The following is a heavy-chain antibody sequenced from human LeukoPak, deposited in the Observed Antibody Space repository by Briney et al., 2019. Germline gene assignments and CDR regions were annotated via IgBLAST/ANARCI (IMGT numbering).Heavy chain of an antibody. Sequence: ASVKVSCKASGFIFTGYYMHWVRQAPGQGLEWMGWINPNTGGTNYAQKLQGRVTMTTDTSTSTAYMELRSLRSDDTAVYYCARVFHSTFDFWSGYYWSYYYYGMDVWGQGTTVTVSS. CDR3: ARVFHSTFDFWSGYYWSYYYYGMDV. D-gene: IGHD3-3*01. CDR1: GFIFTGYY. V-gene: IGHV1-2*02. J-gene: IGHJ6*02. CDR2: INPNTGGT.